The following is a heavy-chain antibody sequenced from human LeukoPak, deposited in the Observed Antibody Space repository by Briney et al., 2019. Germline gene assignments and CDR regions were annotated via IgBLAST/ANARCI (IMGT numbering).Heavy chain of an antibody. J-gene: IGHJ4*02. CDR1: GFTFSNYG. D-gene: IGHD6-13*01. CDR2: ISYDGSNK. V-gene: IGHV3-30*18. Sequence: GGSLRLSCAASGFTFSNYGMHWVRQAPGKGLEWVAVISYDGSNKYYADSVKGRFTISRDNSKNTLYLQMNSLRAEDTAVYYCAKPVFSSSAWSGVDYWGQGTLVTVSS. CDR3: AKPVFSSSAWSGVDY.